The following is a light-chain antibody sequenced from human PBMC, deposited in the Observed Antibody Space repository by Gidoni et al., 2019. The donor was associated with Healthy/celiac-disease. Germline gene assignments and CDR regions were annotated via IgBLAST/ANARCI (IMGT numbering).Light chain of an antibody. J-gene: IGLJ2*01. Sequence: SYELTQPLSVSVALGQTARIPCEGNNIESKNVHWYQQKPGQAPVLVIYRDNNRPSGIPERFSGSKSGNTATLTISRAQAGDEADFYCQVWDSSTVVFGGGTKVTVL. V-gene: IGLV3-9*01. CDR2: RDN. CDR3: QVWDSSTVV. CDR1: NIESKN.